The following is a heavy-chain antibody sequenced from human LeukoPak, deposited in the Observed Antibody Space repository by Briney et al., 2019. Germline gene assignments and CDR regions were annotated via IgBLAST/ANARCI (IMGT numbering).Heavy chain of an antibody. J-gene: IGHJ4*02. D-gene: IGHD2-15*01. V-gene: IGHV1-18*01. Sequence: ASVKVSCKASGYTFTSYGISWVRQAPGQGLEWMGWISTYNGNAKYAQNLQGRVTMTTDTSTRTVYMELRSLRSDDTAVYYCAREDYCSGGSCYEGAVDYWGQGTLVTVSS. CDR3: AREDYCSGGSCYEGAVDY. CDR2: ISTYNGNA. CDR1: GYTFTSYG.